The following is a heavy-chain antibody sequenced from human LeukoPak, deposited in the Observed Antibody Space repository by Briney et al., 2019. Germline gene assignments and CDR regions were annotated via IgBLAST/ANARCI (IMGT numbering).Heavy chain of an antibody. CDR3: ARAGYSSSWYSYFDY. D-gene: IGHD6-13*01. J-gene: IGHJ4*02. CDR2: ISAYNGNT. CDR1: GYTFTSYG. V-gene: IGHV1-18*01. Sequence: ASVKVSCKASGYTFTSYGISWVRQAPGQGLEWMGWISAYNGNTNYAQKLQGRVTMTTDTSTSTAYMELSSLRSEDTAVYYCARAGYSSSWYSYFDYWGQGTLVTVSS.